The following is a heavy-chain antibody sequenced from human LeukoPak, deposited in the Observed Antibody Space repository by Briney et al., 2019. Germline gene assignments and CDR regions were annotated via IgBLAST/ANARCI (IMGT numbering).Heavy chain of an antibody. D-gene: IGHD3-9*01. CDR3: ARDKGRARYFDWLSTSNWFDP. CDR1: GFTFSSYG. V-gene: IGHV3-30*03. J-gene: IGHJ5*02. Sequence: GGSLRLSCAASGFTFSSYGMHWVRQAPGKGLEWVAVISYDGSNKYYADSVKGRFTISRDNSKNTLYLQMNSLRAEDTAVYYCARDKGRARYFDWLSTSNWFDPWGQGTLVTVSS. CDR2: ISYDGSNK.